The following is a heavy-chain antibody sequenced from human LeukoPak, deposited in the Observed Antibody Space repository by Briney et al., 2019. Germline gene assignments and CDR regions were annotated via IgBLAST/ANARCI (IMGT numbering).Heavy chain of an antibody. V-gene: IGHV4-39*01. Sequence: SETLFLTCTVSGGSISSSSYYWGWIRQPPGKGLEWIGSIYYSGSTYYNPSLKSRVTISVDTSKNQFSLKLSSVTAADTAVYYCARTNPNWFDPWGQGTLVTVSS. CDR1: GGSISSSSYY. D-gene: IGHD1-14*01. CDR3: ARTNPNWFDP. CDR2: IYYSGST. J-gene: IGHJ5*02.